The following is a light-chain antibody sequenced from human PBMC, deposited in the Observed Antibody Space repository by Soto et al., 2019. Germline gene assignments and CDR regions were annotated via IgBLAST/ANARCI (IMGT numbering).Light chain of an antibody. CDR1: QSVGSD. V-gene: IGKV3-15*01. J-gene: IGKJ5*01. CDR2: GTS. Sequence: EIQMTQSPATLSVSLGEGATLSCRAGQSVGSDVAWYQQKPGQSPSLLISGTSARAPGVPDRFSGSGSETEFTLAISSLQSEDFAVYYCQQYNKWPITFGPGTRLEI. CDR3: QQYNKWPIT.